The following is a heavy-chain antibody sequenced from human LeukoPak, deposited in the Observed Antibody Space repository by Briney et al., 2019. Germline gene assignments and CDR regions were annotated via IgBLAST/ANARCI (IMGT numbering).Heavy chain of an antibody. Sequence: SETLSLTCDVSGGSVTSTNWWTWFRQPPGKGLEWIGEVHLDGRTNYNPSLKSRLVMSADLPENHISLKLTSVTAADTAVYYCARLYHDSRGYYWFDRWGQGTLVTVSS. D-gene: IGHD3-22*01. CDR3: ARLYHDSRGYYWFDR. V-gene: IGHV4-4*02. J-gene: IGHJ5*02. CDR1: GGSVTSTNW. CDR2: VHLDGRT.